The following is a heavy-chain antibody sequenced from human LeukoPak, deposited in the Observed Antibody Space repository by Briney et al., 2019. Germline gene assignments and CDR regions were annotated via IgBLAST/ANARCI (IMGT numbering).Heavy chain of an antibody. V-gene: IGHV3-48*03. D-gene: IGHD3-10*01. CDR2: ISTSGSTI. Sequence: PGGSLRLSCAASGFTFSSYEMNWVRQAPGKGLDWVSYISTSGSTIYYADSVKGRFTISRDNAKNSLYLQMNSLRAEDTAVYYCAKDTGYSGSYGFDPWGQGTLVTVSS. J-gene: IGHJ5*02. CDR3: AKDTGYSGSYGFDP. CDR1: GFTFSSYE.